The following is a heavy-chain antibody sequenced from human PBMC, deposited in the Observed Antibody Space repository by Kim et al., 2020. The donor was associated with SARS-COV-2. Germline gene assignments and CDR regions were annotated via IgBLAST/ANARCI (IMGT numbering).Heavy chain of an antibody. Sequence: GGSLRLSCAASGFTFSSYAMSWVRQAPGKGLEWVSAISGSGGSTYYADSVKGRFTISRDNSKNTLYLQMNSLRAEDTAVYYCAKDDFSSGWYFYNWFDPWGQGTLVTVSS. D-gene: IGHD6-19*01. CDR1: GFTFSSYA. V-gene: IGHV3-23*01. CDR2: ISGSGGST. CDR3: AKDDFSSGWYFYNWFDP. J-gene: IGHJ5*02.